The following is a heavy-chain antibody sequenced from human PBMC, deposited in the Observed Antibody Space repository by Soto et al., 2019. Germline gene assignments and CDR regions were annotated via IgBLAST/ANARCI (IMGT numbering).Heavy chain of an antibody. Sequence: EVQLVESGGGLVQPGGSLRLSCAVAGFTLSHNYMSWVRQAPGKGLEWVSITYSDGSTFYADSVKGRFTISRHNSKNTVFLQMNSLRTEDTAVYYCARDLTSVGSGWFDPWGQGTLVTVSS. CDR1: GFTLSHNY. J-gene: IGHJ5*02. CDR2: TYSDGST. D-gene: IGHD3-10*01. CDR3: ARDLTSVGSGWFDP. V-gene: IGHV3-53*04.